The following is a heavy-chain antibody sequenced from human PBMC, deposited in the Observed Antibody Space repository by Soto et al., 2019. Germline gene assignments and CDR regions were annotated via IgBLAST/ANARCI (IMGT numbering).Heavy chain of an antibody. D-gene: IGHD4-17*01. V-gene: IGHV1-2*02. CDR1: GYTFTGYY. J-gene: IGHJ4*02. CDR2: INPNSGGT. CDR3: ARDRPGDYGHYVDYFDH. Sequence: ASVKVSCKASGYTFTGYYMHWVRQAPGQGLEWMGWINPNSGGTNYAQKFQGRVTMTRDTSISTAYMELSRLRSDDTAVYYCARDRPGDYGHYVDYFDHWGQGTLVTVSS.